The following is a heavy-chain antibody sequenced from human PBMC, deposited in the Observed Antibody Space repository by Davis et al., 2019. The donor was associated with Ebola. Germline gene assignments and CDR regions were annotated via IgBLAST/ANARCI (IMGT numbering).Heavy chain of an antibody. J-gene: IGHJ5*02. D-gene: IGHD2-15*01. V-gene: IGHV4-34*01. Sequence: PSETLSLTCVVYGGSFSGYYWSWIRQPPGKGLEWIAEINHSGSTNYNPSLKSRVTISIDTSKNQFSLKVNSVTAADTAVYYCSRGSCSGGGCYSRDFGPWGQGTLVTVSS. CDR1: GGSFSGYY. CDR2: INHSGST. CDR3: SRGSCSGGGCYSRDFGP.